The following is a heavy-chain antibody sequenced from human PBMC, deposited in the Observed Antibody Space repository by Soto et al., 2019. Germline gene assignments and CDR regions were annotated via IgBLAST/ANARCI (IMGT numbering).Heavy chain of an antibody. J-gene: IGHJ5*02. D-gene: IGHD2-15*01. Sequence: SETLSLTCTVSGGSISSYYWSWIRQPPGKGLEWIGYIYYSGSTNYNPSLKSRVTISVDTSKNQFSLKLSSVTAADTAVYYCARRGRLRERYFDPWGQGTRVTVSS. V-gene: IGHV4-59*08. CDR2: IYYSGST. CDR1: GGSISSYY. CDR3: ARRGRLRERYFDP.